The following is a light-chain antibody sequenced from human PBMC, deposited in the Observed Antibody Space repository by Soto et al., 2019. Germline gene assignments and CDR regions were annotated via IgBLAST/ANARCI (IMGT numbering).Light chain of an antibody. CDR2: GAS. CDR3: HQYGNSPWT. CDR1: QGGFSFY. J-gene: IGKJ1*01. Sequence: EIVLTQSPGTLSLPPGERATLSCRASQGGFSFYLAWFQKKPGQAPRLLIYGASSRATGIPDRFSGSGSGTEFTLTISRLEPEDSAAYYCHQYGNSPWTLGQGTKVEI. V-gene: IGKV3-20*01.